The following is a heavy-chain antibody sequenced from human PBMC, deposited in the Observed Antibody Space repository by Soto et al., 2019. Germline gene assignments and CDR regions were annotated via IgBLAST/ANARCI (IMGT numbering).Heavy chain of an antibody. D-gene: IGHD3-10*01. Sequence: GESLKISGNGSGYSFTSYWIGWVRQMPWKGLEWMGIIYPGDSDTRYSPSFQGQVTISADKSLSTAYLQWSSLKASNTPLYYCGSFYMVRGAPPEASMHVWRQGTTVNVSS. CDR2: IYPGDSDT. CDR1: GYSFTSYW. V-gene: IGHV5-51*01. CDR3: GSFYMVRGAPPEASMHV. J-gene: IGHJ6*02.